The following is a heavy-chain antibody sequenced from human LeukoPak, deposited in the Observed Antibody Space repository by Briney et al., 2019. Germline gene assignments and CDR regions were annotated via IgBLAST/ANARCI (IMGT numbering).Heavy chain of an antibody. D-gene: IGHD1-1*01. Sequence: ASVKVSCKASGYTFPSYFMHWVRQAPGQGLEWMGIINPTGGSTTYAQKFQGRVTITRDTSASTAYMELSSLRSEDTAVYYCARDVTGTYYYYYGMDVWGQGTTVTVSS. CDR1: GYTFPSYF. CDR3: ARDVTGTYYYYYGMDV. CDR2: INPTGGST. J-gene: IGHJ6*02. V-gene: IGHV1-46*01.